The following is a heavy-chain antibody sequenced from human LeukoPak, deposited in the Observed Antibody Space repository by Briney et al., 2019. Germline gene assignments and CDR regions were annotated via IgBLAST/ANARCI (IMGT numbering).Heavy chain of an antibody. J-gene: IGHJ6*03. CDR3: ARDGSYYDFWSGYYRTPLYYYYYYMDV. CDR1: GYTFTGYY. Sequence: SVKVSCKASGYTFTGYYMHWVRQAPGQGLEWMGGIIPIFGTANYAQEFQGRVTITADESTSTAYMELSSLRSEDTAVYYCARDGSYYDFWSGYYRTPLYYYYYYMDVWGKGTTVTVSS. D-gene: IGHD3-3*01. CDR2: IIPIFGTA. V-gene: IGHV1-69*13.